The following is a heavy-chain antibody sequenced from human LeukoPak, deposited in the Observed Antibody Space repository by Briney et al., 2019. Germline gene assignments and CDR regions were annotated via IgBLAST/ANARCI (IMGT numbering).Heavy chain of an antibody. CDR2: INHSGST. D-gene: IGHD5-18*01. V-gene: IGHV4-34*01. CDR1: GGSFSGYY. J-gene: IGHJ4*02. CDR3: ARGMGRWDRRGYSYGPYRGNFDY. Sequence: SETLSLTCAVYGGSFSGYYWSWIRQPPGKGPEWIGEINHSGSTNYNPSLKSRVTISVDTSKNQFSLKLSSVTAADTAVYYCARGMGRWDRRGYSYGPYRGNFDYWGQGTLVTVSS.